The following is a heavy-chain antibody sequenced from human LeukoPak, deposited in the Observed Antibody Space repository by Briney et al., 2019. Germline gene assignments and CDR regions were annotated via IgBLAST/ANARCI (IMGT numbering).Heavy chain of an antibody. CDR2: ISSSSSYI. J-gene: IGHJ4*02. CDR1: GFTFSSYS. Sequence: GGSLRLSCAASGFTFSSYSMNWVRQAPGKGLEWVSSISSSSSYIYYADSVKGRFTISRDNAKNSLYLQMNSLRAEDTAVYYCARGGQYCSGGSCYVFDYWGQGTLVTVSS. CDR3: ARGGQYCSGGSCYVFDY. V-gene: IGHV3-21*01. D-gene: IGHD2-15*01.